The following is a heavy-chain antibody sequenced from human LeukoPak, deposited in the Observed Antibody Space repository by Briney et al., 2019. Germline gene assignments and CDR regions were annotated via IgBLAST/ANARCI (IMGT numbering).Heavy chain of an antibody. CDR3: ARVLLGSAFDY. D-gene: IGHD2-15*01. V-gene: IGHV4-38-2*02. Sequence: SETLSLTCTVSGYSISSGYYWGWIRQPPGQGLEWIGSIYHSGSTYYNPSLKSRVTISVDTSKNQFSLKLSSVTAADTAVYYCARVLLGSAFDYWGQGTLGTVSS. CDR1: GYSISSGYY. J-gene: IGHJ4*02. CDR2: IYHSGST.